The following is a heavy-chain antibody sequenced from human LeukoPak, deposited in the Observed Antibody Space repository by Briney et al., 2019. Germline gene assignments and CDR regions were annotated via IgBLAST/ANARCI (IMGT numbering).Heavy chain of an antibody. J-gene: IGHJ5*02. D-gene: IGHD3-10*01. CDR3: ARDQAPRNYGSGSFDP. Sequence: PGGSLRLSCAASGFTFSSYWMSWVRQAPGKGLEGVANIKQDGSEKYYVDSVKGRFTISRDNAKNSLYLQMNSLRAEDTAVYSCARDQAPRNYGSGSFDPWGQGTLVTVSS. CDR2: IKQDGSEK. V-gene: IGHV3-7*01. CDR1: GFTFSSYW.